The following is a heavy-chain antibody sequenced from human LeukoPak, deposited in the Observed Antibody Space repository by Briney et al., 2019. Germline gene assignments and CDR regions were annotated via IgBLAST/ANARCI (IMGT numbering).Heavy chain of an antibody. J-gene: IGHJ6*03. CDR2: ISSSGSTI. Sequence: GGSLRLSCAASGFTFSDYYMSWIRQAPGKGLEWVSYISSSGSTIYYADSVKGRFTISRDNSKNTLYLEMGSLSAEDMAVYYCTRDGKDGYKNIYYYMDVWGKGTTVTVSS. D-gene: IGHD5-24*01. V-gene: IGHV3-11*04. CDR1: GFTFSDYY. CDR3: TRDGKDGYKNIYYYMDV.